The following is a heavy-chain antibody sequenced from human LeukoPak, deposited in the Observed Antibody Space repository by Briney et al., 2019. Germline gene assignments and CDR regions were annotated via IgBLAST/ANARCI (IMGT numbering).Heavy chain of an antibody. CDR3: ARAYNYYDSSGYYSRPRHDAFDI. Sequence: SQTLSLTCTVSGGSISSGSYYWTWMRQPAGTGLEWIGYIYYSGSTNYNPSLKSRVTISVDTSKNQFSLKLSSVTAADTAVYYCARAYNYYDSSGYYSRPRHDAFDIWGQGTMVTVSS. CDR2: IYYSGST. CDR1: GGSISSGSYY. V-gene: IGHV4-61*10. D-gene: IGHD3-22*01. J-gene: IGHJ3*02.